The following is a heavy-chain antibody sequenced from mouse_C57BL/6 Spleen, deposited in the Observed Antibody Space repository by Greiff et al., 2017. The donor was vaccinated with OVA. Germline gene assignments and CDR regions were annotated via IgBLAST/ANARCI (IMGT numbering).Heavy chain of an antibody. D-gene: IGHD1-1*01. CDR1: GYTFTSYW. J-gene: IGHJ4*01. Sequence: QVQLQQPGAELVRPGSSVKLSCKASGYTFTSYWMDWVKQRPGQGLEWIGNIYPSDSETHYHHKFKAKATLTVDKSSSTAYMQLSSLTSEDSAVYYCARSGSSYDYYAMDYWGQGTSVTVSS. CDR2: IYPSDSET. CDR3: ARSGSSYDYYAMDY. V-gene: IGHV1-61*01.